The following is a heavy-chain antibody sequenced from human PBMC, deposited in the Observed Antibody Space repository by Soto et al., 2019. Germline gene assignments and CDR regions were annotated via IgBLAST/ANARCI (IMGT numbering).Heavy chain of an antibody. CDR2: INPNSGGT. CDR3: ARVKSDYYFDY. CDR1: GYPFTGYY. J-gene: IGHJ4*02. Sequence: GSVKVYFKASGYPFTGYYMHWVRQAPGQGLEWMGWINPNSGGTNYAQKFQGWVTMTRDTSISTAYMELSRLRSDDTAVYYCARVKSDYYFDYWGQGTMVTVSS. V-gene: IGHV1-2*04. D-gene: IGHD2-21*01.